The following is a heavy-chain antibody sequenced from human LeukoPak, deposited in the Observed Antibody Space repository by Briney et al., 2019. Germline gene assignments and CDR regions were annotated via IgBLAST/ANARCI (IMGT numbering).Heavy chain of an antibody. CDR3: AREGGAVAGPFDP. J-gene: IGHJ5*02. V-gene: IGHV4-39*07. Sequence: SETPSLTCTVSGGSISSSSYYWGWIRQPPGKGLEWIGSIYYSGSTYYNPSLKSRVTISVDTSKYQFSLKLSSVTAADTAVYYCAREGGAVAGPFDPWGQGTLVTVSS. CDR2: IYYSGST. D-gene: IGHD6-19*01. CDR1: GGSISSSSYY.